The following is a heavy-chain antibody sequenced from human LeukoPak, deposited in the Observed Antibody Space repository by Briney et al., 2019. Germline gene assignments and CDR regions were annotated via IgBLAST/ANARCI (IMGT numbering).Heavy chain of an antibody. CDR2: MNPNSGNT. J-gene: IGHJ5*02. D-gene: IGHD3-10*01. V-gene: IGHV1-8*02. CDR1: GYTFTSYG. CDR3: ARGPLRGVGYNWFDP. Sequence: ASVKVSCKASGYTFTSYGISWVRQAPGQGLEWMGWMNPNSGNTGYAQKFQGRVTMTRNTSISTAYMELSSLRSEDTAVYYCARGPLRGVGYNWFDPWGQGTLVTVSS.